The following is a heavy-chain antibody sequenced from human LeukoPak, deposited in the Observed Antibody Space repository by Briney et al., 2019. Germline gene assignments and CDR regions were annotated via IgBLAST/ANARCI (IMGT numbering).Heavy chain of an antibody. V-gene: IGHV1-2*06. CDR1: GYTFTGYY. Sequence: ASVKVSCKASGYTFTGYYMHWVRQAPGQGLEWMGRINPNSGGTNYAQKFQGRVTMARDTSISTAHMELSRLRSDDTAVYYCARGRSIVVVPAAIHYYGMDVWGQGTTVTVSS. J-gene: IGHJ6*02. D-gene: IGHD2-2*01. CDR2: INPNSGGT. CDR3: ARGRSIVVVPAAIHYYGMDV.